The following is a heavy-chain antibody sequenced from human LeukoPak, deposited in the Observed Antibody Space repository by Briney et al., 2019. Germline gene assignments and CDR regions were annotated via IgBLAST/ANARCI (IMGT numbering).Heavy chain of an antibody. J-gene: IGHJ6*02. CDR2: IGSVGDP. CDR1: GFTLSTYD. CDR3: TRGYGMDV. Sequence: PGGSLRLSCAASGFTLSTYDMHWVRQATGKGLEWPSAIGSVGDPYYSDSVKGRFTISRENAKNSLYLQINSLKAGDTAVYYCTRGYGMDVWGQGTTVTVSS. V-gene: IGHV3-13*05.